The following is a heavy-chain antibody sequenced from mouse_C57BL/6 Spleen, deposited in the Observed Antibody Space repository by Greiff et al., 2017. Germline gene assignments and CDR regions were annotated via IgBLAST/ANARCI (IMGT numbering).Heavy chain of an antibody. CDR1: GFSLTSYG. CDR2: IWSDGST. CDR3: SRHDGNYHAMDY. V-gene: IGHV2-6-1*01. Sequence: VQRVESGPGLVAPSQSLSITCTVSGFSLTSYGVHWVRQPPGKGLEWLVVIWSDGSTTYNSALKSRLSISKDNSKSQVFLKMNSLQTDDTAMYYCSRHDGNYHAMDYWGQGTSVTVSS. J-gene: IGHJ4*01. D-gene: IGHD1-1*01.